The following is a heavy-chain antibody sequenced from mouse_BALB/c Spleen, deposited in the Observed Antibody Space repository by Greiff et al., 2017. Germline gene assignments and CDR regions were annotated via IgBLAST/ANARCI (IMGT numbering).Heavy chain of an antibody. D-gene: IGHD2-14*01. Sequence: VKVVESGPGLVAPSQSLSITCTVSGFSLTSYGVHWVRQPPGKGLEWLGVIWAGGSTNYTSALMSRLSISKDNSKSQVFLKMNSLQTDDTAMYYCARDRYDGYAMDYWGQGTSVTVSS. CDR3: ARDRYDGYAMDY. J-gene: IGHJ4*01. V-gene: IGHV2-9*02. CDR1: GFSLTSYG. CDR2: IWAGGST.